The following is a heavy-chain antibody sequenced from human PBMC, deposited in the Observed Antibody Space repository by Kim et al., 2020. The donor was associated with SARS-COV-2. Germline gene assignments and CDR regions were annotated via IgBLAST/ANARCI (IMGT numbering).Heavy chain of an antibody. V-gene: IGHV4-59*08. D-gene: IGHD3-3*01. J-gene: IGHJ5*02. CDR3: ARHFIPDYDFWSGYYDT. CDR1: GGSISSYY. Sequence: SETLSLTCTVSGGSISSYYWSWIRQPPGKGLEWIGYIYYSGSTNYNPSLKSRVTISVDTSKNQFSLKLSSVTAADTAVYYCARHFIPDYDFWSGYYDTWGQGTLVTVSS. CDR2: IYYSGST.